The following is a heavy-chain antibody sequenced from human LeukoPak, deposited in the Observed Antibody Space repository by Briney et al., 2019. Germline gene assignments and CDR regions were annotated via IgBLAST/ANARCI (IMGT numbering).Heavy chain of an antibody. CDR2: LYTGGNT. CDR1: GASISSYY. CDR3: TRDAVVGYYMDV. Sequence: SETLSLTCSVSGASISSYYWSWIRQPAGKGLEWIGRLYTGGNTRYNPSLKSRVTMSVDTSNNQFSLRLSSVTAADTAVYYCTRDAVVGYYMDVWGKGTTVTVSS. V-gene: IGHV4-4*07. D-gene: IGHD2-2*01. J-gene: IGHJ6*03.